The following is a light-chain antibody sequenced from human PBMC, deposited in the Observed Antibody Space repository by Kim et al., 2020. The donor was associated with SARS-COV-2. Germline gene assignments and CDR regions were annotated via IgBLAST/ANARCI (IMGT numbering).Light chain of an antibody. J-gene: IGKJ4*01. Sequence: LSPGESATLSCRASQSLTSNLAWFQQKPGQAPRLLIYDASTRATDIPARFSGSGSGTEFTLTISSLQSEDFSVYFCQQYNNWPLTFGGGTKVDIK. CDR2: DAS. CDR1: QSLTSN. CDR3: QQYNNWPLT. V-gene: IGKV3-15*01.